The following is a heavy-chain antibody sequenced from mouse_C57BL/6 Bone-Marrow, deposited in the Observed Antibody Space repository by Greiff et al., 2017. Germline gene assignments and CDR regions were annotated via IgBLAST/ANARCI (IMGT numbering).Heavy chain of an antibody. CDR2: FNPSNGGT. J-gene: IGHJ4*01. CDR3: ARKPYYAMDY. CDR1: GYTFTSYW. V-gene: IGHV1-53*01. Sequence: VQLQQLGTELVKPGASVKLSCKASGYTFTSYWMPWVKQRLGQGLEWIGNFNPSNGGTNYNEKFKSKATLTVDEASSTAYMQLSSLTSEDSAVYDCARKPYYAMDYWGQGTSVTVSS.